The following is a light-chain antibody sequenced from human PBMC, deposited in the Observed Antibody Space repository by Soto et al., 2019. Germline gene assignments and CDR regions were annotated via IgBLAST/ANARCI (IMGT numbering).Light chain of an antibody. CDR3: QQHNSFSIT. V-gene: IGKV1-5*03. CDR2: KAS. CDR1: QNIISW. Sequence: IQMTHSPSTLSASVGDRVTITCXASQNIISWLAWYQQKPGKAPKLLIYKASSLESGVPSRFSGSGSGTEFTLTINSLQADDFATYYCQQHNSFSITFGQGTRLEI. J-gene: IGKJ5*01.